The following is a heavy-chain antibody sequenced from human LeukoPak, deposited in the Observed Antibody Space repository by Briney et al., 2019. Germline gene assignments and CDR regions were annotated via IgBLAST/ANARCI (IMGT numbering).Heavy chain of an antibody. D-gene: IGHD2-15*01. J-gene: IGHJ4*01. CDR3: ARVPHDIVVVVADTPDY. CDR2: ITSRSSYI. V-gene: IGHV3-21*01. CDR1: GFTFSSYS. Sequence: PVGSLRLSCAASGFTFSSYSMNWVRQAPGKGLEWVSSITSRSSYIYYADSVKGRFTISRDNAKNSLYLQMNSLRAEDTAVYYCARVPHDIVVVVADTPDYWGQGTRVTVSS.